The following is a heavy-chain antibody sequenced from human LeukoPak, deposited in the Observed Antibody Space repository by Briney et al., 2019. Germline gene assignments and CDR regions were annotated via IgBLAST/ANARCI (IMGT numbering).Heavy chain of an antibody. CDR3: ARDFEAPSNC. CDR1: GFXLSSYW. V-gene: IGHV3-74*01. CDR2: INPDGSRT. Sequence: PGGSLRLSCAASGFXLSSYWIHWVRQAPGEGLVWVSRINPDGSRTDYADSVKGRFTISRDNTKNTVDLQMNSLRAGDTAVYYCARDFEAPSNCWGQGTLVTVSS. D-gene: IGHD3-9*01. J-gene: IGHJ4*02.